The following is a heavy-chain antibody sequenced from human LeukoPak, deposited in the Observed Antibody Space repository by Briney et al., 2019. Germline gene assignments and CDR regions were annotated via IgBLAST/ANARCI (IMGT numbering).Heavy chain of an antibody. D-gene: IGHD1-26*01. V-gene: IGHV5-51*01. CDR2: IYPGDSDT. CDR1: GYSFTRYW. CDR3: TRSVAGAPEGWFDP. J-gene: IGHJ5*02. Sequence: GESLQISCKGSGYSFTRYWIGWVRQMPGKGLEWMGIIYPGDSDTRYSPSFQGQVTISADKSISTAYVQWSSLKASDSAMYYCTRSVAGAPEGWFDPWGQGTLVTVSS.